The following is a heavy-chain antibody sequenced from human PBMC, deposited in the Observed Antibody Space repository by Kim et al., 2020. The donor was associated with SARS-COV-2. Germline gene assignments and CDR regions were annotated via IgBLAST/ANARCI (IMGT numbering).Heavy chain of an antibody. CDR3: ASGIVATIDYYYYYGMDV. CDR1: GGSFSGYY. D-gene: IGHD5-12*01. J-gene: IGHJ6*02. V-gene: IGHV4-34*01. Sequence: SETLSLTCAVYGGSFSGYYWSWIRQPPGKGLEWIGEINHSGSTNYNPSLKSRVTISVDTSKNQFSLKLSSVTAADTAVYYCASGIVATIDYYYYYGMDVWGQGTTVTVSS. CDR2: INHSGST.